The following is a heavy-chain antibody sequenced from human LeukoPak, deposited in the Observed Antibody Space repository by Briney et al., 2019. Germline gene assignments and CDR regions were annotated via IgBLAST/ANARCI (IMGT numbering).Heavy chain of an antibody. CDR2: IYYSGST. CDR3: ARLNYYDSSGYYSPYYYYMDV. Sequence: SETLSLTCTVSGYSISSGYYWGWIRQPPGKGLEWIGSIYYSGSTYYNPSLKSRVTISVDTSKNQFSLKLSSVTAADTAVYYCARLNYYDSSGYYSPYYYYMDVWGKGTTVTISS. D-gene: IGHD3-22*01. V-gene: IGHV4-38-2*02. CDR1: GYSISSGYY. J-gene: IGHJ6*03.